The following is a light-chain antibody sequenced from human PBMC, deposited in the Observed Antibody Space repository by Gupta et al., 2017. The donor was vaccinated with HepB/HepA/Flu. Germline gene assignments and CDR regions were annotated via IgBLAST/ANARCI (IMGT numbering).Light chain of an antibody. J-gene: IGKJ1*01. CDR3: QHENTWLRT. CDR1: QSVSSN. CDR2: GAS. V-gene: IGKV3-15*01. Sequence: EIVMTQSPATLSVSPGERATLSCRASQSVSSNLAWYQQKPGQAPRLLIYGASTRATGIPARFSGSGSGTQFTLTISSLQSEDSAVYYCQHENTWLRTFGQGTKVEIK.